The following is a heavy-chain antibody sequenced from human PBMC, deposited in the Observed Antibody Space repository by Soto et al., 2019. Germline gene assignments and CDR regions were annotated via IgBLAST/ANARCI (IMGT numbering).Heavy chain of an antibody. J-gene: IGHJ3*01. CDR3: VRDDQCALDV. V-gene: IGHV3-48*02. Sequence: EEQLVESGGGLVQPRRSLRISCAASGFTFRRYAMNWVRQAPGKGLEWVSYISVGGGSIFYADSVKGRFTISRDDAQNSVYLQMNTLRDEDTALYYCVRDDQCALDVWGQGTMVIVSS. CDR1: GFTFRRYA. D-gene: IGHD6-19*01. CDR2: ISVGGGSI.